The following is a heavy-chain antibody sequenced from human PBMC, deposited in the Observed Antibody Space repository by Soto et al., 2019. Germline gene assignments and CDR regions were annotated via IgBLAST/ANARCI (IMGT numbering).Heavy chain of an antibody. CDR1: GGSMNSYY. V-gene: IGHV4-59*01. CDR3: ARYSPPKKSYASNPGWFDP. CDR2: VYSSGTS. D-gene: IGHD2-15*01. J-gene: IGHJ5*02. Sequence: QVQLQESGPGLVKPSETLSLTCTVSGGSMNSYYWSRIRQPPGKGLEWLGYVYSSGTSKYNVSLESRITMSLDTSRNQFSLSLNSVTAADTAVYFCARYSPPKKSYASNPGWFDPWGQGTLVAVSS.